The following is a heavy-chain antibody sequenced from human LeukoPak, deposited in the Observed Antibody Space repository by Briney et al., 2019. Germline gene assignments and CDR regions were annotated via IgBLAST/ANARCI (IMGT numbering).Heavy chain of an antibody. V-gene: IGHV4-39*01. D-gene: IGHD6-13*01. J-gene: IGHJ6*03. CDR2: IYYSGST. CDR1: GGSISSSSYY. Sequence: PSETLSLTCTVSGGSISSSSYYWGWIRQPPGKGLEWIGSIYYSGSTYYNPSLKSRVTISVDTSKNQFSLKLSSVTAADTAVYYCARQGPGIAADGTIRYYYYYMDVWGKGTTVTVSS. CDR3: ARQGPGIAADGTIRYYYYYMDV.